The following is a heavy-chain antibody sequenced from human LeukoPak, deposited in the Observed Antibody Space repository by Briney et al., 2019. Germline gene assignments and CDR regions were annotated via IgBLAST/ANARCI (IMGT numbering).Heavy chain of an antibody. Sequence: GRSLTLSCAASGFTFSAYGMHRVRQAPGKGLEWVAVMWYDGSKEYYADSVKGRSTISRDTSTNMLYLQMNSLRAEDTAVYYCARELGSGTFEYWGQGTLVTASS. CDR2: MWYDGSKE. D-gene: IGHD6-19*01. J-gene: IGHJ4*02. V-gene: IGHV3-33*01. CDR3: ARELGSGTFEY. CDR1: GFTFSAYG.